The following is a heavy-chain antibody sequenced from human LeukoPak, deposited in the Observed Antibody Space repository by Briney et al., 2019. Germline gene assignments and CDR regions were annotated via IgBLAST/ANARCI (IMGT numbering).Heavy chain of an antibody. V-gene: IGHV4-61*08. CDR2: IYYSGST. CDR1: GGSISSGGYS. J-gene: IGHJ5*02. D-gene: IGHD6-13*01. CDR3: ARESLSSSWGYNWFDP. Sequence: NPSETLSLTCAVSGGSISSGGYSWNWIRQPPGKGLEWIGYIYYSGSTNYNPSLKSRVTISVDTSKNQFSLKLSSVTAADTAVYYCARESLSSSWGYNWFDPWGQGTLVTVSS.